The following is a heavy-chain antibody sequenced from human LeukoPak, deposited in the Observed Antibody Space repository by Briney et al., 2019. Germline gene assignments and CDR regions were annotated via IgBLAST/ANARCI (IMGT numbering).Heavy chain of an antibody. J-gene: IGHJ4*02. D-gene: IGHD5-18*01. V-gene: IGHV3-21*01. CDR3: ARDRWGYSYGGD. Sequence: GGSLRLSCAASGFTFSSYSMNWVRQAPGKGLEWVSFISSSSSYIYYADSVKGRFTISRDNAKNSLYLQMNSLRAEDTAVYYCARDRWGYSYGGDWGQGTLVTVSS. CDR1: GFTFSSYS. CDR2: ISSSSSYI.